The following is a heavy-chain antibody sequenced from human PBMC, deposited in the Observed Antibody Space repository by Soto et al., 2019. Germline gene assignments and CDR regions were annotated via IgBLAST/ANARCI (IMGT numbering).Heavy chain of an antibody. CDR2: ISGNSGNI. CDR1: GFTFDDYA. J-gene: IGHJ6*02. D-gene: IGHD2-2*02. V-gene: IGHV3-9*01. CDR3: ARAYTGRLPRRADYYYAMDV. Sequence: SLRLSCGASGFTFDDYAMYWLLQTPGKGLEWVSGISGNSGNIGYADSVKGRFTISRDNAKNSLYLQMDSLRAEDSGLYYCARAYTGRLPRRADYYYAMDVWGQGTTVTVSS.